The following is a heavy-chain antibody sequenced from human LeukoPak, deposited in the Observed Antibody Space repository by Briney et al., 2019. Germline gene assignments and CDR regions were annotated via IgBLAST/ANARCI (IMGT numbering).Heavy chain of an antibody. CDR3: ARDIYYYDSSGYYFPGGSDY. CDR2: ISSGGSTI. J-gene: IGHJ4*02. CDR1: GFTFSSYE. Sequence: PGGSLRLPCAASGFTFSSYEMNWVRQAPGKGLEWVSYISSGGSTIYYADSVKGRFTISRDNAKNSLYLQMNSLRAEDTAVYYCARDIYYYDSSGYYFPGGSDYWGQGTLVTVSS. D-gene: IGHD3-22*01. V-gene: IGHV3-48*03.